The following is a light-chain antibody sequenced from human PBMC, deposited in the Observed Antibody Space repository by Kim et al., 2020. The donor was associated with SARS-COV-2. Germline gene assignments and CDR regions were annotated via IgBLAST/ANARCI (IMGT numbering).Light chain of an antibody. Sequence: GQSITSPYTGTRDDVWSCNYVTWYQQHPGKAPKLMIYESSKRPSGLSNRFSGSKSGNTASLTISGLQAEDEADYYCCSCARSGSVIFGGGTQLTVL. V-gene: IGLV2-23*01. J-gene: IGLJ2*01. CDR3: CSCARSGSVI. CDR2: ESS. CDR1: RDDVWSCNY.